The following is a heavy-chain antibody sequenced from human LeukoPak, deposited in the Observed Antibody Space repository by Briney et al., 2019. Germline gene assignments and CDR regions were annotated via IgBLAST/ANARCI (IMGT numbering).Heavy chain of an antibody. D-gene: IGHD6-13*01. CDR3: ARDRVGIAAAGSGGSFNY. V-gene: IGHV7-4-1*02. J-gene: IGHJ4*02. Sequence: GASVKVSCEASGYTFTTYAMNWVRQAPGQGLEWMGWINTNTGNPTYAQGFTGRFVFSLGTSVSTAYLQISSLKAEDTAVYYCARDRVGIAAAGSGGSFNYWGQGTLVTVSS. CDR1: GYTFTTYA. CDR2: INTNTGNP.